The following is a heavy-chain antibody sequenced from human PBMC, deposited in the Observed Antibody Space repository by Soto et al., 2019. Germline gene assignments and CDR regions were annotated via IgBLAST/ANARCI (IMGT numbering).Heavy chain of an antibody. CDR1: GFTFSSYG. CDR2: ISYDGSNK. CDR3: AKKSSGGYQNWFDP. V-gene: IGHV3-30*18. Sequence: QVQLVESGGGVVQPGRSLRLSCAASGFTFSSYGMHWVRQAPGKGLEWVAVISYDGSNKYYADSVKDRFTISRDNSKNTLYLQMNSLRAEDTAVYYCAKKSSGGYQNWFDPWGQGTLVTVSS. D-gene: IGHD2-15*01. J-gene: IGHJ5*02.